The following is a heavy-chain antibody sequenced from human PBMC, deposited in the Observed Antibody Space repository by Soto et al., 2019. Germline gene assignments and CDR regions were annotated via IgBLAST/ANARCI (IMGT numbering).Heavy chain of an antibody. J-gene: IGHJ4*02. CDR3: ARAREPGSAWYIPIYY. V-gene: IGHV1-3*05. D-gene: IGHD6-19*01. CDR1: GYTFTTYA. CDR2: INAGNGNT. Sequence: QVQFVQSGAEEKKPGASVKVSCKASGYTFTTYAMHWVRQAPGQRLEWMGCINAGNGNTKYSQKFQGRVTITRDTXAXXAYMELSSLRSEDTAMYFCARAREPGSAWYIPIYYWGQGTLVTVSS.